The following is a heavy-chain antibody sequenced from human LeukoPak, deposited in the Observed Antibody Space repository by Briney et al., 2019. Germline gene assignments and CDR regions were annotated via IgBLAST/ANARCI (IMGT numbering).Heavy chain of an antibody. D-gene: IGHD1/OR15-1a*01. CDR2: INPNSGGT. CDR3: ARGMTFDEQIY. CDR1: GYTFSDYY. V-gene: IGHV1-2*06. Sequence: ASVKVSCKASGYTFSDYYIHWVRQAPGQGLEWMGRINPNSGGTDYAQKFQGRVTMARDTSITTAYMELSRLRSDDTAIYYCARGMTFDEQIYWGQGTLVTVSS. J-gene: IGHJ4*02.